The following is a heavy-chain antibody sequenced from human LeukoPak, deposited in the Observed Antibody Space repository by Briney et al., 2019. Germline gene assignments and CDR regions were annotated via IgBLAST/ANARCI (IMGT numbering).Heavy chain of an antibody. CDR3: ASRGYSSGWLDY. V-gene: IGHV4-4*02. J-gene: IGHJ4*02. CDR2: IYHSGST. D-gene: IGHD6-19*01. Sequence: SETLSLTCAVSGGSIGSSNWWSWVRQPPGKGLEWIGEIYHSGSTNYNPSLKSRVTISVDKSKNQFSLKLSSVTAADTAVYSCASRGYSSGWLDYWGQGTLVTVSS. CDR1: GGSIGSSNW.